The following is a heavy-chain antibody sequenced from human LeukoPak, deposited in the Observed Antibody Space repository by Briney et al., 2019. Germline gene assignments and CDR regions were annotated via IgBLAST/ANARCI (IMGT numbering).Heavy chain of an antibody. CDR3: ARAEYYGSGSYYSFDY. D-gene: IGHD3-10*01. J-gene: IGHJ4*02. CDR2: IIPIFGTA. CDR1: GGTFSSYA. Sequence: GSSVKVSCKASGGTFSSYAISWVRQAPGQGLGWMGGIIPIFGTANYAQKFQGRVTITTDESTSTAYMELSSLRSEDTAVYYCARAEYYGSGSYYSFDYWGQGTLVTVSS. V-gene: IGHV1-69*05.